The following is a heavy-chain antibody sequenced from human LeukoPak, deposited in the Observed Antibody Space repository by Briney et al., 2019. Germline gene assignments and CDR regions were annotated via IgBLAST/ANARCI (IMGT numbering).Heavy chain of an antibody. CDR3: ASRRTGDRGEYYFDY. J-gene: IGHJ4*02. CDR1: GGTFSSYA. Sequence: SVKVSCKASGGTFSSYAISWVRQAPGQGLEWMGGIIPIFGTANYAQRFQGRVTITADESTSTAYMELSSLRSEDTAVYYCASRRTGDRGEYYFDYWGQGTLVTVSS. D-gene: IGHD7-27*01. CDR2: IIPIFGTA. V-gene: IGHV1-69*13.